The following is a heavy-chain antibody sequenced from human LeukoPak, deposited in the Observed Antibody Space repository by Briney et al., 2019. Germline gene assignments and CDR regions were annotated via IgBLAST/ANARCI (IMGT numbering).Heavy chain of an antibody. V-gene: IGHV3-74*01. D-gene: IGHD3-10*01. Sequence: GGYLRLSCAASGYTFSNYWTHWVREAPGKGLVWVSRINSDGSSTSYADSVKGRFTISRDNAKNTLYLQMNSLRAEDTAVYYCARDYGRSRDYGMDVWGQGTMVTVSS. CDR1: GYTFSNYW. CDR3: ARDYGRSRDYGMDV. CDR2: INSDGSST. J-gene: IGHJ6*02.